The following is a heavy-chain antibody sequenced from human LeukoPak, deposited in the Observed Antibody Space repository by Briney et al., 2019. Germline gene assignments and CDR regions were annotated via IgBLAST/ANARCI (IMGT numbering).Heavy chain of an antibody. V-gene: IGHV3-30*04. CDR3: ARDLAGRGDY. CDR2: ISYDGSNK. J-gene: IGHJ4*02. CDR1: GFTFSSYA. Sequence: GGSLRLSCAASGFTFSSYAMHWVRQAPGKGLEWVAVISYDGSNKYYADSVKGRFTISRDNSKNTLYLQMNSLRAEDTAVYYCARDLAGRGDYWGRGTLVTVSS. D-gene: IGHD3-10*01.